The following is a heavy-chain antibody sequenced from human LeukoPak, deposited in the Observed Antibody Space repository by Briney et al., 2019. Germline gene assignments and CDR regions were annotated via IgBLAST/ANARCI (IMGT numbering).Heavy chain of an antibody. V-gene: IGHV4-38-2*01. J-gene: IGHJ3*02. CDR3: ARSYFSVGAFDI. Sequence: SETLSLTCGVSRYSIRTGYYWGWVRQPPGKDLEWIGSVYHSGSTYHNPSLKSRVNILVDTSKNQFSLSLTSVTAADTAVCYCARSYFSVGAFDIWGQGTMVTVSS. CDR2: VYHSGST. CDR1: RYSIRTGYY. D-gene: IGHD2/OR15-2a*01.